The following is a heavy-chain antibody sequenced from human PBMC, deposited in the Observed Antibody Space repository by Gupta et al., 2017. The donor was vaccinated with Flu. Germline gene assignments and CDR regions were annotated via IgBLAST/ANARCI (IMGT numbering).Heavy chain of an antibody. Sequence: YWSWIRQPPGKGLEWIGEINHSGSTNYNPSLKSRVTISVDTSKNQFSLKLSSVTAADTAVYYCARRKEMIVPAAIKPFDYWGQGTLVTVSS. CDR3: ARRKEMIVPAAIKPFDY. D-gene: IGHD2-2*02. J-gene: IGHJ4*02. V-gene: IGHV4-34*01. CDR2: INHSGST. CDR1: Y.